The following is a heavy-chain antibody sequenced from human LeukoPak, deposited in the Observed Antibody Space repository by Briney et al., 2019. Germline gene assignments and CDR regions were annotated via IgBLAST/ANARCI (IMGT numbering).Heavy chain of an antibody. Sequence: SETLSLTCTFSGGSISSSSYYWGWIRQPPGKGLEWIGSIYYSGSTYYNPSPKSRVTISVDTSKNQFSLKLSSVTAADTAVYYCARHSGVVGATHYWGQGTLVTVSS. CDR2: IYYSGST. D-gene: IGHD1-26*01. V-gene: IGHV4-39*01. CDR1: GGSISSSSYY. CDR3: ARHSGVVGATHY. J-gene: IGHJ4*02.